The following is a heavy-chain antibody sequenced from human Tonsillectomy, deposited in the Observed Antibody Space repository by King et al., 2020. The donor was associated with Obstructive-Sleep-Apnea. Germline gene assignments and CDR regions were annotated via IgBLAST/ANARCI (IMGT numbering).Heavy chain of an antibody. CDR1: GYTFTSYG. D-gene: IGHD6-13*01. CDR3: MYMFSAAEDD. V-gene: IGHV1-18*01. CDR2: ISAYNGNR. Sequence: VQLVESGAEVKKPGASVKVSCKASGYTFTSYGISWVRQAPGQGLEWMGWISAYNGNRNYAQKLQGRVTMTTDTSTSTAYLELRSLTSDDTAVYYCMYMFSAAEDDWGQGTLVTVSS. J-gene: IGHJ4*02.